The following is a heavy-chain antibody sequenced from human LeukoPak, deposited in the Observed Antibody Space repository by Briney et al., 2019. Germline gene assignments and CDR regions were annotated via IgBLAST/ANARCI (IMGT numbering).Heavy chain of an antibody. CDR1: GFMFSNYA. Sequence: PGGSLRLSCAASGFMFSNYAMSWVRQAPGKGLEWVSAISGGGGRTYYADSVKGRFTISRDNSKNTLYLQMNSLRAEDTAVYYCAKDRYFYDSSGESFDHWGQGTLVTVSS. J-gene: IGHJ4*02. D-gene: IGHD3-22*01. V-gene: IGHV3-23*01. CDR3: AKDRYFYDSSGESFDH. CDR2: ISGGGGRT.